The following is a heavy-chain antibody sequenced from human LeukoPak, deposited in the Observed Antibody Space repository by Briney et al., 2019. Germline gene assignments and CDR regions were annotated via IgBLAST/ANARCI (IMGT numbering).Heavy chain of an antibody. J-gene: IGHJ4*02. CDR2: IRYDGGSK. Sequence: GGSLRLSCAASGFTFSSYGMHWVRQAPGKGLEWVAFIRYDGGSKYYADSVKGRFTISRDNSKNTLYLQMNSLRAEDTAVYYCAKDPDYWGQGTLVTVSS. CDR1: GFTFSSYG. V-gene: IGHV3-30*02. CDR3: AKDPDY.